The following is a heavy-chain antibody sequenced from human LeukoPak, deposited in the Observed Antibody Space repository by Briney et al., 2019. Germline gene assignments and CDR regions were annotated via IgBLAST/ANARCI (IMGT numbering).Heavy chain of an antibody. CDR2: SDISGIT. J-gene: IGHJ6*02. Sequence: PSETLSLTCTVSGASMTTYYWSWIRQPAGKGLEWIGRSDISGITIYNPSLRSRVTLSVDTSKNHFSLKLSSVTAADTAVYYCAGQLADLPMDVWGQGTTVTVSS. CDR1: GASMTTYY. V-gene: IGHV4-4*07. CDR3: AGQLADLPMDV. D-gene: IGHD1-1*01.